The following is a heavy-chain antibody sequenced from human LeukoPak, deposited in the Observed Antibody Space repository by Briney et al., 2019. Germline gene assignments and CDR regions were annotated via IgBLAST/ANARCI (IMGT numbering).Heavy chain of an antibody. D-gene: IGHD3-22*01. CDR2: IYYSGST. V-gene: IGHV4-59*12. Sequence: SETLSLTCTVSGGSISNYYWSWIRQPPGKGLQWIGYIYYSGSTNYNPSLKSRVTISVDTSKNQFSLKLTSVTAADTAVYYCTREVSGSQDYWGQGTLVTVSS. CDR3: TREVSGSQDY. CDR1: GGSISNYY. J-gene: IGHJ4*02.